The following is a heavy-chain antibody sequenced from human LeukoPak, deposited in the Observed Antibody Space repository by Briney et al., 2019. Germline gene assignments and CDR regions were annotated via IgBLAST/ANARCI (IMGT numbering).Heavy chain of an antibody. CDR2: IRSKGNGGTT. Sequence: PGAFLRLSCTAAGISIGDYAMSLVRPAPGKGVGLVGFIRSKGNGGTTEYAASVTGRFNISRDDSKSIAYVEMNSLKTEDTAVYYCTRVPSSWGYQYNYYGLDVWGKGTTVTVSS. CDR3: TRVPSSWGYQYNYYGLDV. V-gene: IGHV3-49*04. J-gene: IGHJ6*04. D-gene: IGHD3-10*01. CDR1: GISIGDYA.